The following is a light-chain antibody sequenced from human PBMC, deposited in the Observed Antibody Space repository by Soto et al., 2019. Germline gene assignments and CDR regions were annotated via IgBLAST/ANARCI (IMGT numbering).Light chain of an antibody. V-gene: IGKV3-20*01. J-gene: IGKJ5*01. CDR3: KLHGRSPPIT. CDR1: QSVSTSY. Sequence: EIVLTQSPDTLSLSPGERDTLSCRARQSVSTSYVAWYQHKPGQAPRLLIYGASSRATGIPDRFSGSGSGTDFTLTISRLEPEVFAVFYCKLHGRSPPITFALGTRLEIQ. CDR2: GAS.